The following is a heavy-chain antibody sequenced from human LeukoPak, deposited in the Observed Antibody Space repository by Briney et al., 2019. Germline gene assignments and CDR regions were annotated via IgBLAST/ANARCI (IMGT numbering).Heavy chain of an antibody. D-gene: IGHD3-10*01. Sequence: SETLSLTCTVSGGSISSYYWSWIRQPPGKGLEWIGYIYYSGSTNYNPSLKSRATISVDTSKNQFSLKLTSVTAADTAVYYCARVGHYDGSGTYYNARGAFDYWGQGTLVTVSS. CDR1: GGSISSYY. CDR3: ARVGHYDGSGTYYNARGAFDY. CDR2: IYYSGST. V-gene: IGHV4-59*01. J-gene: IGHJ4*02.